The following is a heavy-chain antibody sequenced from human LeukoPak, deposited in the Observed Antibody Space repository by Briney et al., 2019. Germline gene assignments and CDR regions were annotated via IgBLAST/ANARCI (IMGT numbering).Heavy chain of an antibody. Sequence: ASVKVSCKVSGHTHTQLSMHSVRQAPGKGVEWIGGFDPEDGETIYAQKFQGRVTMTEDTSTDTAYMELSSLRSEDTAVYYCATGITGTTLDYWGQGTLVTVSS. CDR1: GHTHTQLS. V-gene: IGHV1-24*01. D-gene: IGHD1-7*01. CDR2: FDPEDGET. J-gene: IGHJ4*02. CDR3: ATGITGTTLDY.